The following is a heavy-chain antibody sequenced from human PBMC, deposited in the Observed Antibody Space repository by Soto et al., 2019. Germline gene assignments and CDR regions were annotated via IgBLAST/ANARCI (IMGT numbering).Heavy chain of an antibody. J-gene: IGHJ6*02. V-gene: IGHV5-10-1*01. CDR3: ARFTEMATLHYGMDV. CDR1: GYSFTSYW. CDR2: IDPSDSYT. D-gene: IGHD5-12*01. Sequence: PGESLKISCKGSGYSFTSYWISWVRQMPGKGLEWMGRIDPSDSYTNYSPSFQGHVTISADKSISTAYLQWSSLKASDTAMYYCARFTEMATLHYGMDVWGQGTTVTVSS.